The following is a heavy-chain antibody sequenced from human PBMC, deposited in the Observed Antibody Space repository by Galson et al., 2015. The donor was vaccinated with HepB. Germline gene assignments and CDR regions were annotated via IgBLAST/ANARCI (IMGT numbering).Heavy chain of an antibody. CDR1: GGTFSSYA. D-gene: IGHD6-19*01. J-gene: IGHJ6*02. CDR2: IIPILGIA. V-gene: IGHV1-69*04. CDR3: ARRDVAVAGTDGMDV. Sequence: SVKVSCKASGGTFSSYAISWVRQAPGQGLEWMGRIIPILGIANYAQKFQGRVTITADKSTSTAYMELSSLRSEDTAVYYCARRDVAVAGTDGMDVWGQGTTVTVSS.